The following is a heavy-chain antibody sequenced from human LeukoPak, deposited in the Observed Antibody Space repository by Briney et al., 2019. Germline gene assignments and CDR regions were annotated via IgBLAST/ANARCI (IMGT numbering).Heavy chain of an antibody. CDR3: ARRHLSARAFDI. Sequence: GESLKISCKGSGYSFTTYWIGWVRPMPGKGLEWMGIIYPRDSDTRYSPSFQGQVTISAGKSITTAYLQWSSLKASDTAMYYCARRHLSARAFDIWGQGTMVTVSS. CDR1: GYSFTTYW. V-gene: IGHV5-51*01. J-gene: IGHJ3*02. D-gene: IGHD3-16*01. CDR2: IYPRDSDT.